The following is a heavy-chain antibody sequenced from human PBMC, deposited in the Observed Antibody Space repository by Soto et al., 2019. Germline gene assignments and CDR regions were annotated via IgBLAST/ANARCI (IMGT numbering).Heavy chain of an antibody. D-gene: IGHD3-3*02. CDR1: AFSFNNYA. Sequence: LRLSCAASAFSFNNYAMTWVRQAPGKGLEWVSVISGSGGSTSYGDSVKGRFTISRDNSKNTLYLQMDSLRAEDTAVYYCAKRREWGSISPYDYYGMDVWGQGTTVTVSS. CDR2: ISGSGGST. V-gene: IGHV3-23*01. CDR3: AKRREWGSISPYDYYGMDV. J-gene: IGHJ6*02.